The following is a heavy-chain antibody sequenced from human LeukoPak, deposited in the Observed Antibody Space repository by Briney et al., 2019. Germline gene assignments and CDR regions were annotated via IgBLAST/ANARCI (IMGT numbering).Heavy chain of an antibody. Sequence: SETLSLTCAVYGGSFSGYYWSWIRQPPGKGLEWIGEINHSGSTYYNPSLKSRVTISVDTSKNQFSLKLSSVTAADTAVYYCVRVFRALNWFDPWGQGTLVTVSS. CDR2: INHSGST. CDR1: GGSFSGYY. V-gene: IGHV4-34*01. J-gene: IGHJ5*02. CDR3: VRVFRALNWFDP.